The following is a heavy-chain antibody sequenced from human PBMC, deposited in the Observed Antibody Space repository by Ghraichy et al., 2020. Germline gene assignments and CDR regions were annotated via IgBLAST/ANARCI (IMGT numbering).Heavy chain of an antibody. Sequence: AAVKVSCKASGYTFTSYGISWVRQAPGQGLEWMGWISAYNGNTNYAQKLQGRVTMTTDTSTSTAYMELRSLRSDDTAVYYCARDHGGGSGSFPDYFDYWGQGTLVTVSS. CDR3: ARDHGGGSGSFPDYFDY. J-gene: IGHJ4*02. D-gene: IGHD3-16*01. V-gene: IGHV1-18*01. CDR2: ISAYNGNT. CDR1: GYTFTSYG.